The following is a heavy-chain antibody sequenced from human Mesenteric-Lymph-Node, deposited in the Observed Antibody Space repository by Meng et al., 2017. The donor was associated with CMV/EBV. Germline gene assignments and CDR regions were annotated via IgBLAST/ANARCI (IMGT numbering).Heavy chain of an antibody. D-gene: IGHD3-22*01. V-gene: IGHV3-30-3*01. CDR3: ARTYYYDITGNYLYY. CDR2: ISYDGSNK. Sequence: GESLKISCAASGFTFSSYEMNWVRQAPGKGLEWVAVISYDGSNKYYADSVKGRFTISRDNSKNTLYLQMNSLRTEDTAVYYCARTYYYDITGNYLYYWGQGTLVTVSS. J-gene: IGHJ4*02. CDR1: GFTFSSYE.